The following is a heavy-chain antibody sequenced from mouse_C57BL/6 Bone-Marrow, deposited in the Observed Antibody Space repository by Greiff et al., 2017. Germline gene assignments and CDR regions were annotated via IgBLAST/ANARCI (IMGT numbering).Heavy chain of an antibody. Sequence: VQLQQSGPELVKPGASVKIPCKASGYTFTDYNMDWVKQSHGQSLEWIGDINPNNGGTIYNQKFKGKATLTVDKSSSTAYMELRSLTSEDTAVYYCARHYYGSSFAYWGQGTLVTVSA. CDR1: GYTFTDYN. CDR3: ARHYYGSSFAY. D-gene: IGHD1-1*01. CDR2: INPNNGGT. V-gene: IGHV1-18*01. J-gene: IGHJ3*01.